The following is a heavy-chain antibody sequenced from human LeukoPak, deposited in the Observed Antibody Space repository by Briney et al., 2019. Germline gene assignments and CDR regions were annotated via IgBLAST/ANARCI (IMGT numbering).Heavy chain of an antibody. J-gene: IGHJ4*02. CDR2: ISSSSSYI. V-gene: IGHV3-21*01. CDR1: GFTFSSYS. CDR3: ARGTIAVAALFDN. D-gene: IGHD6-19*01. Sequence: GGSLRLSCAASGFTFSSYSMNWVRQAPGKGLEWVSSISSSSSYIYYADSVKGRFTISRDNAKNSLYLQMNSLRAEDTAVYYCARGTIAVAALFDNWGQGTLVTVSS.